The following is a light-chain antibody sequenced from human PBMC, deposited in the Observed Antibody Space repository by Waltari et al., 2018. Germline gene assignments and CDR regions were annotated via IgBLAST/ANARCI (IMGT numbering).Light chain of an antibody. Sequence: QAGLTQPPSVSKGLGQTATLTCTGNNNHVGNQGAAWLQQHQGPPPKRLSYRNNNRPSGISEKFSPSRAGNAASLTITGLQPEDEADYYCSAWDSNLSAWVFGGGTKLTVL. V-gene: IGLV10-54*04. CDR1: NNHVGNQG. J-gene: IGLJ3*02. CDR3: SAWDSNLSAWV. CDR2: RNN.